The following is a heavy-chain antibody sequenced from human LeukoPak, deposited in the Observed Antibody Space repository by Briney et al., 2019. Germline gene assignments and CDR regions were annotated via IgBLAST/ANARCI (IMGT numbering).Heavy chain of an antibody. CDR3: ATHLGGYCSGGSCYRSYGMDV. V-gene: IGHV3-23*01. CDR2: ISGSGGST. CDR1: GFTFSSYA. Sequence: PGGSLRLSCAASGFTFSSYAMSWVRQAPGKGLEWISAISGSGGSTYYADSVKGRFTISRDNSKNTLYLQMNSLRAEDTAVYYCATHLGGYCSGGSCYRSYGMDVWGQGTTVTVSS. J-gene: IGHJ6*02. D-gene: IGHD2-15*01.